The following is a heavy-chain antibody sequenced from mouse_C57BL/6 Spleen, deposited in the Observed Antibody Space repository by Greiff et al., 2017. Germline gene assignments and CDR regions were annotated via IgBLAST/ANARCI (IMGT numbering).Heavy chain of an antibody. V-gene: IGHV5-6*02. CDR2: LSSGGSYT. CDR1: GFTFSSYG. J-gene: IGHJ4*01. Sequence: EVKVEESGGDLVKPGGSLKLSCAASGFTFSSYGMSWVRQTPDKRLALVATLSSGGSYTYYPDSVQGRFTISRDNAKNTLYLQMSSLKSEDTAMYYWARHGMMVTTLYYYAMDYWGQGTSVTVSS. CDR3: ARHGMMVTTLYYYAMDY. D-gene: IGHD2-3*01.